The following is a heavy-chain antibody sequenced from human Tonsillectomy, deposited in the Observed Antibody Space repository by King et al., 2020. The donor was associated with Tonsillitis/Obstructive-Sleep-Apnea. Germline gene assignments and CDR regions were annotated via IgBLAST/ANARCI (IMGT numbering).Heavy chain of an antibody. CDR2: IKQDGSEQ. CDR3: ARDLGYCTSASCYAGFDI. D-gene: IGHD2-2*01. CDR1: GVTFSRYY. Sequence: DVQLVESGGGLVQPGGSLRLSCAASGVTFSRYYMNWVRQAPGKGLEWVANIKQDGSEQYYVDSVRGRFTISRDNAKNSLYLQMNSLRAEDTALSYCARDLGYCTSASCYAGFDIWGQGTMVTVSS. V-gene: IGHV3-7*04. J-gene: IGHJ3*02.